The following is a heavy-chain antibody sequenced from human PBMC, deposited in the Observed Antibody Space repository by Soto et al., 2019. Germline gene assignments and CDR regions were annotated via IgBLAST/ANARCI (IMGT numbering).Heavy chain of an antibody. CDR1: GFTFSSYA. CDR2: ISGSGGST. J-gene: IGHJ4*02. D-gene: IGHD3-10*01. V-gene: IGHV3-23*01. CDR3: ARSSSGSYYQQY. Sequence: GGSLRLSCAASGFTFSSYAMSWVRQAPGKGLEWVSVISGSGGSTYYADSVKGRFTISRDNSKNMLYLQMNSLRAEDTAVYYCARSSSGSYYQQYWGQGALVTVSS.